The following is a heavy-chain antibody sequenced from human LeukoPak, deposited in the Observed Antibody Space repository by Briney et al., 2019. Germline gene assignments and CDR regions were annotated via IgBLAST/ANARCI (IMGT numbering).Heavy chain of an antibody. J-gene: IGHJ6*03. CDR3: ARDPAQSYYTDV. Sequence: ASVKVSCKASGYSFTGYYIHWVRQAPGQGLEWMGWINPNSRGTNYAQKFQGRVTMTRDTSISTTYMELSSLTSDDTAVYYCARDPAQSYYTDVWGIGTTVTVSS. V-gene: IGHV1-2*02. CDR1: GYSFTGYY. CDR2: INPNSRGT.